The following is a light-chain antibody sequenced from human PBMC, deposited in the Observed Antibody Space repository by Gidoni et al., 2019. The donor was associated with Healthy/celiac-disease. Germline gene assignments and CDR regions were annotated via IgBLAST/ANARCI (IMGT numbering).Light chain of an antibody. V-gene: IGKV1-39*01. CDR3: QQSYSTPRT. CDR1: QSISSY. CDR2: AAS. Sequence: DIQMTKSPSSLSASVGDRVTITCRASQSISSYLNWYQQKPGQAPKLLIYAASSLQSGVPSRFSGSGSGTDFTLTISSLQPEDFATYYCQQSYSTPRTFGQGTKVEIK. J-gene: IGKJ1*01.